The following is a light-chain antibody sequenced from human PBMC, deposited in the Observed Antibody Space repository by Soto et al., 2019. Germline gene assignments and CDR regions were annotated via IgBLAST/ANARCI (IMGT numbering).Light chain of an antibody. CDR2: TAS. CDR3: QQSYSTPYT. J-gene: IGKJ2*01. CDR1: QNINNY. Sequence: DIPMTQSPSSLSASVGDRVTLTCLASQNINNYLNWYQQKVGKAPELLIYTASSLQSGVPSRFTGGGSGTDFTLTISSLQPEDFATYFCQQSYSTPYTFGQGTKLEIK. V-gene: IGKV1-39*01.